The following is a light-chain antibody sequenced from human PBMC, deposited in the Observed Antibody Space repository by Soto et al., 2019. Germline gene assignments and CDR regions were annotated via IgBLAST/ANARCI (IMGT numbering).Light chain of an antibody. V-gene: IGKV3-20*01. CDR1: LSVSRGY. CDR2: GAY. Sequence: EIVLTQSPGTLSLSPAEKGSLSFSAILSVSRGYLAWQPQRPGLAPRLLSSGAYSRATGIPDRFSGSGSGTDFTLTISRLEPEDLAVYYCQQYGSSLSWTVGQGTKVEI. CDR3: QQYGSSLSWT. J-gene: IGKJ1*01.